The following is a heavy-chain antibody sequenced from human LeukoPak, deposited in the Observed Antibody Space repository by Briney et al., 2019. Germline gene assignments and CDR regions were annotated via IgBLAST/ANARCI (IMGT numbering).Heavy chain of an antibody. J-gene: IGHJ4*02. Sequence: NPSETLSLTCAVYGGSFSDYYWSWIRQPPGRGLEWIGYIYYSGSTYYNPSLKSRVTISVDTSKNQFSLKLSSVTAADTAVYYCARETGIEPDYWGQGTLVTVSS. V-gene: IGHV4-30-4*08. D-gene: IGHD1-26*01. CDR1: GGSFSDYY. CDR3: ARETGIEPDY. CDR2: IYYSGST.